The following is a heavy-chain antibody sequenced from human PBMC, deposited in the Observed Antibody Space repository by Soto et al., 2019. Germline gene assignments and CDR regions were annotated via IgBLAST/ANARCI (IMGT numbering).Heavy chain of an antibody. CDR3: ARESFSASPNFFDY. D-gene: IGHD3-16*01. CDR2: ISSSSSYI. J-gene: IGHJ4*02. Sequence: GGSLRLSCAASGFTFSSYSMNWVRQAPGKGLEWVSSISSSSSYIYYADSVKGRFTISRDNAKNSLYLQMNSLRAEDTALYYCARESFSASPNFFDYWGRGTQVTSPQ. CDR1: GFTFSSYS. V-gene: IGHV3-21*01.